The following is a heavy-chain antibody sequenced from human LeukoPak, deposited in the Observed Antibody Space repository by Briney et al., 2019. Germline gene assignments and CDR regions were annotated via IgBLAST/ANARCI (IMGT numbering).Heavy chain of an antibody. V-gene: IGHV3-23*01. Sequence: PGGSLRLSCAASGFTFSSYAMSWVRQAPGKGLEWVSVISGSGGSTSYADSVKGRFTISRDNSMNTLYLQMNSLRAEDTAVYYCAKGTGDDYVWGSYRSNYFDYWGQGTLVTVSS. CDR3: AKGTGDDYVWGSYRSNYFDY. D-gene: IGHD3-16*02. CDR1: GFTFSSYA. CDR2: ISGSGGST. J-gene: IGHJ4*02.